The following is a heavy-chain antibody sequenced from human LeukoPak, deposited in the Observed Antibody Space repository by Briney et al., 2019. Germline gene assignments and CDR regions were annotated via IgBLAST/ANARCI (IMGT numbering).Heavy chain of an antibody. V-gene: IGHV4-39*01. Sequence: SETLSLTCTVSGGSISSSSYYWGWIRQPPGKGLEWIGSIYYSGSTYYNPSLKSRVTISIDTSKNQFSLKLSSVTATDTAVYYCARGGFYESSGYPPIDYWGQGTLVTVSP. CDR1: GGSISSSSYY. D-gene: IGHD3-22*01. CDR2: IYYSGST. CDR3: ARGGFYESSGYPPIDY. J-gene: IGHJ4*02.